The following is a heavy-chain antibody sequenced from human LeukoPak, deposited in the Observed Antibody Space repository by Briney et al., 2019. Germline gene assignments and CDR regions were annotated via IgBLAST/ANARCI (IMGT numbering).Heavy chain of an antibody. CDR2: IRYDGSDE. J-gene: IGHJ4*02. Sequence: GGSLRLSCTASGFIFSDYGMHWVRQAPGKGLEWVASIRYDGSDEYSPQFVKGRFTISRDNSKNTLHLQMNSLRAEDTAVYYCARRFSSSWYLDYWGQGALVTVSS. D-gene: IGHD6-13*01. V-gene: IGHV3-30*02. CDR1: GFIFSDYG. CDR3: ARRFSSSWYLDY.